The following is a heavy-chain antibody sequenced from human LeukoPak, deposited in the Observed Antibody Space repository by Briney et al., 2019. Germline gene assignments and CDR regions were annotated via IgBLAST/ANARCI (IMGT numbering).Heavy chain of an antibody. CDR2: INPNSGAT. J-gene: IGHJ4*02. D-gene: IGHD2-8*01. Sequence: ASVKVSCKASGYTLTDYFMHWVRQARGQGLEWMGWINPNSGATSYAQKFQGRVTMTRETPISTAQMELSRLRADDTAVYYCARDSSLMVYDYWGQGSLVSVSS. CDR1: GYTLTDYF. CDR3: ARDSSLMVYDY. V-gene: IGHV1-2*02.